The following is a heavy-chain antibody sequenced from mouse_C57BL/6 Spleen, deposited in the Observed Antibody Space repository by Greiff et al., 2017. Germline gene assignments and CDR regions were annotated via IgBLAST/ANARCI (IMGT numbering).Heavy chain of an antibody. V-gene: IGHV1-55*01. CDR2: IYPGSGST. D-gene: IGHD1-1*01. J-gene: IGHJ4*01. Sequence: VKLKQPGAELVKPGASVKMSCKASGYTFTSYWITWVKQRPGQGLEWIGDIYPGSGSTNYNEKFKSKATLTVDTSSSTAYMQLSSLTSEDSAVYYCARSRITTGMDYWGQGTSVTVSS. CDR1: GYTFTSYW. CDR3: ARSRITTGMDY.